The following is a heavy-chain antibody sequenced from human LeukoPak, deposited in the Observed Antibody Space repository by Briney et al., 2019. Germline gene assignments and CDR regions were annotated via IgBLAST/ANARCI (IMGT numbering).Heavy chain of an antibody. CDR3: ARETISGVVSVP. CDR2: IYYSGTT. Sequence: SETLSLTCTVSGGSISSGDYYWSWIRQPPGKALEWIGYIYYSGTTYYNPSLKSRVTISVDTSKNQFSLKLSSVTAADTAVYYCARETISGVVSVPWGQGTLVTVSS. CDR1: GGSISSGDYY. V-gene: IGHV4-30-4*01. J-gene: IGHJ5*02. D-gene: IGHD3-3*01.